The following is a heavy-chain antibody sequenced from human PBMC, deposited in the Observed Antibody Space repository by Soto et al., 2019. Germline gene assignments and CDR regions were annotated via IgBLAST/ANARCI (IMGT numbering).Heavy chain of an antibody. J-gene: IGHJ4*02. CDR3: AQDLSIAARPTFDY. CDR2: ISGSGGSA. V-gene: IGHV3-23*01. CDR1: GFTFSSYA. Sequence: EVQLLESGGGLVQPGGSLRLSCAASGFTFSSYAMSWVRQGPGRGLEWVATISGSGGSAYYTDAVKGRFTISRDNFESTLYLQMNSLRAEDTAVYHCAQDLSIAARPTFDYWGQGTLVSVSS. D-gene: IGHD6-6*01.